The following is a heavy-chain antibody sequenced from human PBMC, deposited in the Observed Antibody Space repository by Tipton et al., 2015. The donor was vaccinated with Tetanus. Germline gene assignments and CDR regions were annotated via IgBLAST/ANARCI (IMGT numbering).Heavy chain of an antibody. CDR3: ARRSYCTSTRCFDAFDL. D-gene: IGHD2-8*01. CDR2: INHSGTA. V-gene: IGHV4-34*01. J-gene: IGHJ3*01. Sequence: TLSLTCAVSGGSFSGYHWTWIRQSPGKGLEWIGEINHSGTANKNPSLKSRVTMSVDTSNNQFSLSLDSVTAADTAVYFCARRSYCTSTRCFDAFDLWGPGTKVTVSS. CDR1: GGSFSGYH.